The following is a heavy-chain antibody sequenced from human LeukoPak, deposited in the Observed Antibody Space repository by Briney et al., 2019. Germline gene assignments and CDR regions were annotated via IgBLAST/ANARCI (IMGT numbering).Heavy chain of an antibody. CDR3: TRDSSGYSSRYYYYYMDV. Sequence: SETLSLTCTVSGGSISSYYWSWVRQPAGKGLEWIGRIYTSGSTNYNPSLKSRVTMSVDTSKSQFSLRLSSVTAADTAVYYCTRDSSGYSSRYYYYYMDVWGKGTTVTVSS. D-gene: IGHD3-22*01. CDR2: IYTSGST. J-gene: IGHJ6*03. V-gene: IGHV4-4*07. CDR1: GGSISSYY.